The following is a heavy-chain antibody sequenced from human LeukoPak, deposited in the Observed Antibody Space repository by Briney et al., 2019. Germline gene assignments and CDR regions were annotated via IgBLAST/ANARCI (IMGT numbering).Heavy chain of an antibody. V-gene: IGHV4-34*01. D-gene: IGHD2-2*01. J-gene: IGHJ4*02. Sequence: SETLSLTCAVYGGSFSGYYWRWFRQPPGKGLEWIGEINHSGSTNYNPSLKSRVTISVDTSKNQFSLKLSSVTAADTAVYYCARGDQLLSRYYFDYWGQGTLVTVSS. CDR3: ARGDQLLSRYYFDY. CDR2: INHSGST. CDR1: GGSFSGYY.